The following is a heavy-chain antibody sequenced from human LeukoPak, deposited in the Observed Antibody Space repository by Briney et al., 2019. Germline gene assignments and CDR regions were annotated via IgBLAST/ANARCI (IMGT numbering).Heavy chain of an antibody. CDR2: IYSTGST. Sequence: SETLSLTCAVSGGSISSSNWWSWIRQPPGKGLEWIGSIYSTGSTYKNPSLKSRVTISIDTSKNQFSLKLNSVTAADTAVFYCAREPITSGGNDAFDIWGQGTMVTVSS. D-gene: IGHD3-16*01. J-gene: IGHJ3*02. CDR1: GGSISSSNW. V-gene: IGHV4-39*02. CDR3: AREPITSGGNDAFDI.